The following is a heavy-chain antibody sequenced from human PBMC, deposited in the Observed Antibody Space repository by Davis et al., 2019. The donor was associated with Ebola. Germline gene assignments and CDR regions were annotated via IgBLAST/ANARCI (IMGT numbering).Heavy chain of an antibody. D-gene: IGHD3-22*01. CDR3: TTADAYYYDSSGYYYFNY. CDR1: GFTFSYAW. Sequence: GESLKISCAASGFTFSYAWMSWVRQAPGKGLEWVGRIKSKSDGGTTDYAAPVKGRFTISRDDSKNTLYLQMNSLKTEDTAVYYCTTADAYYYDSSGYYYFNYWGQGTLVTVSS. V-gene: IGHV3-15*01. CDR2: IKSKSDGGTT. J-gene: IGHJ4*02.